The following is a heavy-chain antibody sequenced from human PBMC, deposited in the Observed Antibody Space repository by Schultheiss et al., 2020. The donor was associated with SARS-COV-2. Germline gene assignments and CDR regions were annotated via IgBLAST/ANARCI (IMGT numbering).Heavy chain of an antibody. V-gene: IGHV3-23*01. CDR3: ASWEYSSSSSYAFDI. Sequence: GGSLRLSCAASGFTFSSYAMSWVRQAPGKGLEWVSAISGSGGSTYYADSVKGRFTISRDNSKNTLYLQMNSLRAEDTAVYYCASWEYSSSSSYAFDIWGQGTMVTVSS. CDR1: GFTFSSYA. J-gene: IGHJ3*02. D-gene: IGHD6-6*01. CDR2: ISGSGGST.